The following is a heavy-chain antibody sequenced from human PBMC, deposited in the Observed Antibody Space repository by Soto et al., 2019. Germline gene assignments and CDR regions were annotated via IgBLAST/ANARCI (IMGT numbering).Heavy chain of an antibody. Sequence: QVQLQESGPGLVKPSQTLSLTCTVSGGSISSGGYYWSWIRQHPGKGLEWIGYIYYSGSTYYNPSLESRVTISVDTSKNQFSLKLSSVTAADTAVYYCAREKLWPRGGFDYWGQGTLVTVSS. CDR2: IYYSGST. J-gene: IGHJ4*02. V-gene: IGHV4-31*03. D-gene: IGHD5-18*01. CDR3: AREKLWPRGGFDY. CDR1: GGSISSGGYY.